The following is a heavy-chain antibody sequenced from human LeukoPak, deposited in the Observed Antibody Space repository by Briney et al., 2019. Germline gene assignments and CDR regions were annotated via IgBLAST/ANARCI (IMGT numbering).Heavy chain of an antibody. V-gene: IGHV3-9*01. J-gene: IGHJ3*02. CDR3: ARSVGLVNKAFDI. D-gene: IGHD2-2*01. CDR2: ISWNSGSI. Sequence: PGGSLRLSCAASGFTFDDYAMHWVRQAPGKGLEWVSGISWNSGSIGYADSVKGRFTISRDNAKNSLYLQMNSLRAEDTAVYYCARSVGLVNKAFDIWGQGTMVTVSS. CDR1: GFTFDDYA.